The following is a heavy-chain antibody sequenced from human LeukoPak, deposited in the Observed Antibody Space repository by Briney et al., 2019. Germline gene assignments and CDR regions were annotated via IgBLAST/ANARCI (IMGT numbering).Heavy chain of an antibody. Sequence: GGTLRLSCAVSGITLSNYGMSWVRQAPGKGLEWVAGISGSGGTTSYADSAKGRFTISRDNPQNTLYLQMNSLRAEDTAVYFCAKRGVVIRVILVGFHKEAYYFDSWGQGALVTVSS. J-gene: IGHJ4*02. V-gene: IGHV3-23*01. CDR1: GITLSNYG. CDR2: ISGSGGTT. D-gene: IGHD3-22*01. CDR3: AKRGVVIRVILVGFHKEAYYFDS.